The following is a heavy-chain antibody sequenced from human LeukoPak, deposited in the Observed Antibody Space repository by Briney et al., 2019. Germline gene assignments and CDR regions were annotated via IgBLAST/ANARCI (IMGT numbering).Heavy chain of an antibody. J-gene: IGHJ4*02. Sequence: GGSLRLSCAASGFTFSSYAMSWVRQAPGKGLEWVSAISGSGGSTYYADSVKGRFTISRDNSKNTLYLQMNSLRAEDTAVYYCAKAAGYCSSTSCYTPFDCWGQGTLVTVSS. D-gene: IGHD2-2*02. CDR1: GFTFSSYA. CDR2: ISGSGGST. V-gene: IGHV3-23*01. CDR3: AKAAGYCSSTSCYTPFDC.